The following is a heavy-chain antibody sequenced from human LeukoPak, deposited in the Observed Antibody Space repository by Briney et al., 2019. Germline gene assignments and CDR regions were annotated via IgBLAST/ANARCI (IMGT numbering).Heavy chain of an antibody. J-gene: IGHJ6*04. Sequence: GGSLRLSCAASAFTFSSYGMHWVRQAPGKGLEWVPYISSSGSTIYYADSVKGRFTISRDNAKNSLYLQMNSLRAEDTAVYYCAELGITMIGGVWGKGTAVTISS. CDR3: AELGITMIGGV. CDR1: AFTFSSYG. CDR2: ISSSGSTI. V-gene: IGHV3-48*04. D-gene: IGHD3-10*02.